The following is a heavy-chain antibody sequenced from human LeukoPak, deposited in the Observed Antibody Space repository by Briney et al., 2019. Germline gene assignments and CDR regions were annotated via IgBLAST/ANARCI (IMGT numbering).Heavy chain of an antibody. J-gene: IGHJ4*02. V-gene: IGHV4-34*01. CDR2: INHSGST. CDR3: ASATERWLHPSGNDY. Sequence: SETLSLTCAVYGGSFSDYYWIWVRQPPGKGLEWIGDINHSGSTNYNPSLESRVTISVDTSKNQFSLKLNSVTAADTAVYYCASATERWLHPSGNDYWGQGTLVTVSS. D-gene: IGHD5-24*01. CDR1: GGSFSDYY.